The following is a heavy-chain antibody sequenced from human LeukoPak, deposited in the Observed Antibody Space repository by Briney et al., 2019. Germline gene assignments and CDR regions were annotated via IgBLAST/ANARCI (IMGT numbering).Heavy chain of an antibody. J-gene: IGHJ5*02. CDR3: ARDQDYYDSSGPTNWFDP. V-gene: IGHV3-69-1*01. Sequence: GGSLRLSCAASGFTVNTYDMHWVRQAPGEGPEWIAYFGISGTIYYADSVKGRFTISRDNAKNSLYLQMNSLRAEDTAVYYCARDQDYYDSSGPTNWFDPWGQGTLVTVSS. D-gene: IGHD3-22*01. CDR1: GFTVNTYD. CDR2: FGISGTI.